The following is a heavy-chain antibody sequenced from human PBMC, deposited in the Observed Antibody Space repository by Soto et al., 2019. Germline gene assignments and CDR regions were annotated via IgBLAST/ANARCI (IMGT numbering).Heavy chain of an antibody. Sequence: GASVKVSCKTSGYSFSNYGVAWVRQAPGQGLEWMGWISGYNENTNSAQHLQDRITMTTDTFMSTAYMELRSLRSDDTAIYYCARDAWGTAAAGSYYFDYWGQGTVVTVSS. J-gene: IGHJ4*02. CDR3: ARDAWGTAAAGSYYFDY. V-gene: IGHV1-18*01. CDR2: ISGYNENT. D-gene: IGHD6-25*01. CDR1: GYSFSNYG.